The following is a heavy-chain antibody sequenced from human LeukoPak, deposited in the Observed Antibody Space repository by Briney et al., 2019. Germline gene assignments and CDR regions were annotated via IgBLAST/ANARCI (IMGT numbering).Heavy chain of an antibody. Sequence: GGSLRLSCAASGSTFSTYNMNWVRQAPGKGLEWVSSISSRSTYIYYADSVKGRFTISRDNAKNSLYLQMNSLRAEDTAVYYCARVGGSYFDYWGQGTLVTVSS. D-gene: IGHD1-26*01. CDR1: GSTFSTYN. J-gene: IGHJ4*02. CDR3: ARVGGSYFDY. V-gene: IGHV3-21*01. CDR2: ISSRSTYI.